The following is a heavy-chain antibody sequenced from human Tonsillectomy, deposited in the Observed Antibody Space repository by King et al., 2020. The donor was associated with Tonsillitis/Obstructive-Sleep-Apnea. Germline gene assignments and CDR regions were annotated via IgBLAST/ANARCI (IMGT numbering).Heavy chain of an antibody. V-gene: IGHV3-48*03. CDR2: ISSSGSII. Sequence: VQLVESGGGLVQPGGSLRLSCAASGFTFSSYEMNWVRQAPGKGLEWVAYISSSGSIIYHADSVKGRFTISRDNAKNSLYLQMNSLRAEDTAVYYCARIYPHDYPNYGRYSYYYMDVWGKGTTVTVSS. D-gene: IGHD4-11*01. J-gene: IGHJ6*03. CDR3: ARIYPHDYPNYGRYSYYYMDV. CDR1: GFTFSSYE.